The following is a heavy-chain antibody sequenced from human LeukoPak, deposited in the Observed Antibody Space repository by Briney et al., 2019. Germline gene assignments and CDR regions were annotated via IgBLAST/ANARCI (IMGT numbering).Heavy chain of an antibody. CDR2: ISRSSSII. CDR3: AREMTTAYAFDI. D-gene: IGHD4-11*01. Sequence: GGSLRLSRAASGFTFSSYSMNWVRQAPGKGLEWVSYISRSSSIIYHADSVKGRFTISRDNAKNSLYLQMNSLRADDTAVYYCAREMTTAYAFDIWGQGTMVTVSS. J-gene: IGHJ3*02. V-gene: IGHV3-48*01. CDR1: GFTFSSYS.